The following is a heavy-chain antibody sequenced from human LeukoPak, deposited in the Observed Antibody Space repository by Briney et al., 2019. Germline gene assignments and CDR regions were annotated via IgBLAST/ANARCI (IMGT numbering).Heavy chain of an antibody. CDR2: IKQDGTEK. V-gene: IGHV3-7*01. D-gene: IGHD6-19*01. CDR1: GFTFSTYW. J-gene: IGHJ4*02. CDR3: ARVAKYSSGPLTDLLPYYFDY. Sequence: GGSLRLSCAASGFTFSTYWMSWVRRAPGKGLEWVATIKQDGTEKYYVDSVKGRFTISRDNAKNSLYLQMNSLRSEDMAVYYCARVAKYSSGPLTDLLPYYFDYWGQGTLVTVSS.